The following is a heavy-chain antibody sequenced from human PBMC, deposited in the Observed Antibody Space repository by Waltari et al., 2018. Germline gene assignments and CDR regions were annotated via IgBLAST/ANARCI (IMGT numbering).Heavy chain of an antibody. J-gene: IGHJ5*02. Sequence: QIQLQDSGPGLVKPSDTLSLTCTVSGRSISSHYWIWIRQPPGKGLEWIGYIYYSGSTNYNPSLKSRVTISVDTSKNQFSLKLSSVTAADTAVYYCARARELSSSINWFDPWGQGTLVTVSS. CDR2: IYYSGST. CDR3: ARARELSSSINWFDP. D-gene: IGHD6-13*01. CDR1: GRSISSHY. V-gene: IGHV4-59*11.